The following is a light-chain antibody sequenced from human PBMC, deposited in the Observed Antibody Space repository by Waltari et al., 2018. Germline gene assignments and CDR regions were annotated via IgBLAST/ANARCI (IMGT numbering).Light chain of an antibody. CDR3: SSYTGRGTVI. Sequence: QSALTQPASVSGSPGQSITISCTGTSRDVGYFHHVPWFQHPPASAPKLLIYDVTDRPSGVSSRFSGSKSVNTASLTISGLQAEDEADYYCSSYTGRGTVIFGGGTKLTVL. CDR1: SRDVGYFHH. J-gene: IGLJ2*01. V-gene: IGLV2-14*01. CDR2: DVT.